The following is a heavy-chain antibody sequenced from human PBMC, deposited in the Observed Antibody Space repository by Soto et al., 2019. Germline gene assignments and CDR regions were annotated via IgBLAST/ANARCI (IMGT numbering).Heavy chain of an antibody. V-gene: IGHV3-23*01. J-gene: IGHJ6*02. D-gene: IGHD2-21*02. CDR2: LSHSGVNT. Sequence: PGGSLRLSCAASGFTFGTYAMAWVRQTPGEGLEYVSALSHSGVNTYYADSVKGRFAISRDISKNSLFLHMNSLRADDTAFFYCAKILVPTPIAYYYGMDVGGQGTTVTVSS. CDR3: AKILVPTPIAYYYGMDV. CDR1: GFTFGTYA.